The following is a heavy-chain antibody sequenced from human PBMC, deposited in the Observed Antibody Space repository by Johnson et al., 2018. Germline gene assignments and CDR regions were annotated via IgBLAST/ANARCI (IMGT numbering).Heavy chain of an antibody. CDR2: IYYSGST. D-gene: IGHD3-16*02. Sequence: QVQLQESGPGLVKPSGTLSLTCAVSGGSISSYYWSWIRQPPGKGLEWIGYIYYSGSTNYNPSLKSRVTISVDTSKNSLYLQMNSLRDEDTGVYYCARDDDCVWVSYRSIYFQHWDQGTLVTVSS. J-gene: IGHJ1*01. V-gene: IGHV4-59*12. CDR3: ARDDDCVWVSYRSIYFQH. CDR1: GGSISSYY.